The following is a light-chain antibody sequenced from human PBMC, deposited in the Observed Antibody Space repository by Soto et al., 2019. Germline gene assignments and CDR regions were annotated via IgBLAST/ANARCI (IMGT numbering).Light chain of an antibody. CDR2: GAS. V-gene: IGKV3-20*01. CDR1: QSISSSY. CDR3: QQYGSSPLIT. J-gene: IGKJ5*01. Sequence: EIVLTQSPGTLSLSPGERATLSCRASQSISSSYLAWYQQKPGQAPRFIIYGASTRATGIPDRFSGSGSGTDFTLTVNRLEPEDFAVYYCQQYGSSPLITFGQGTRLEIK.